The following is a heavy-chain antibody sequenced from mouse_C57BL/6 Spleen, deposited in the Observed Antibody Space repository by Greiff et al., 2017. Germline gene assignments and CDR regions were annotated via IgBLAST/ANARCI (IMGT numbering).Heavy chain of an antibody. CDR3: ARRRIDYYAKDN. D-gene: IGHD5-2*01. CDR2: INPSTGGT. V-gene: IGHV1-42*01. CDR1: GYSFTGYY. J-gene: IGHJ4*01. Sequence: EVQLQQSGPELVKPGASVKISCKASGYSFTGYYMNWVKQSPEKSLEWIGEINPSTGGTTYNQKFKAKATLTVDKSSSTAYMQLKSLTSEDSAVYYCARRRIDYYAKDNWGQGTSVTVSS.